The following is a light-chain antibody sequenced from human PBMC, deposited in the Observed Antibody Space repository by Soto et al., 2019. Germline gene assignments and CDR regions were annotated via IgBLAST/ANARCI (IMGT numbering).Light chain of an antibody. J-gene: IGKJ1*01. Sequence: EIVMTQSPATLSVSPGGRATLSCRASQSISDTLAWYQQKPGQAPRLLIYGASTRAPGFPARFSGSGSGTDFTLTISSLQSADFAVYYCQQYNNWSWTFGQGTKVEIK. V-gene: IGKV3-15*01. CDR2: GAS. CDR3: QQYNNWSWT. CDR1: QSISDT.